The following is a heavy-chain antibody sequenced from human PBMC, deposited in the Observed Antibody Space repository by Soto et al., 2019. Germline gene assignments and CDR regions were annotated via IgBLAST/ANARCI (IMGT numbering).Heavy chain of an antibody. V-gene: IGHV4-31*03. D-gene: IGHD6-13*01. J-gene: IGHJ5*02. CDR2: IFHSGST. Sequence: QVQLQESGPGLVKPSQTLSLTYSVSGGSITSGGFYWSWIRQHPEKGLEWIAYIFHSGSTDFNPSLKGRIIISADTSKNQFSLKLTSVTAADTAVYYCVRGGIAGNWFDPWGQGTLVTVSS. CDR3: VRGGIAGNWFDP. CDR1: GGSITSGGFY.